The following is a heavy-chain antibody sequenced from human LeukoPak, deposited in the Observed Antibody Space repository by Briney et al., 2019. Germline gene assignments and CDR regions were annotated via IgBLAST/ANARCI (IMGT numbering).Heavy chain of an antibody. CDR2: INTDGSST. D-gene: IGHD2-2*01. J-gene: IGHJ4*02. Sequence: GGSLRLSCAASGFTFSSYEMNWVRQAPGKGLVWVSRINTDGSSTSYADSVKGRFTISRDNAKNTLYLQMNSLRAEDTAVYYCARAPAAYFDYWGQGTLVTVSS. V-gene: IGHV3-74*01. CDR1: GFTFSSYE. CDR3: ARAPAAYFDY.